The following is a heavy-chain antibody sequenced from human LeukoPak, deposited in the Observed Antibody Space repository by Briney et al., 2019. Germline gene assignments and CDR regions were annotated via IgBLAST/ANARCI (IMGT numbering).Heavy chain of an antibody. CDR3: AGRMVRGVSRRNNWFDP. CDR2: INHSGST. D-gene: IGHD3-10*01. Sequence: SETLSLTCAVYGESFSGYYWSWIRQPPGKGLEWIGEINHSGSTNYNPSLKSRVTISVDTSKNQFSLKLSSVTAADTAVYYCAGRMVRGVSRRNNWFDPWGQGTLVTVSS. J-gene: IGHJ5*02. V-gene: IGHV4-34*01. CDR1: GESFSGYY.